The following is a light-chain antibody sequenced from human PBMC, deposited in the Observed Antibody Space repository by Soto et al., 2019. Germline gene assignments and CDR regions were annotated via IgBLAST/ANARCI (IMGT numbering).Light chain of an antibody. V-gene: IGKV3-20*01. CDR3: QQYGSSPWT. CDR1: QTIRSNY. Sequence: ETVLTQSPGTLSLSPGERATLSCRASQTIRSNYLAWYRQTPGQAPRLLIYGASNSATGIADRFSGSGSGTHFTLISSRLEPEDFDLYYCQQYGSSPWTFGQGTKVEIK. J-gene: IGKJ1*01. CDR2: GAS.